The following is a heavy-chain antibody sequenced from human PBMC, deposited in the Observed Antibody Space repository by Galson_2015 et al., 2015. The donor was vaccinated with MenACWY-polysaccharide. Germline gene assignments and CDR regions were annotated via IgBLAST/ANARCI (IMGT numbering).Heavy chain of an antibody. Sequence: PLRLSCAASGLTFSNNWIHWVRHAPGKGLVWVSRINSDASSTAYADSVKGRFTISRDNAKNTLYLQMNSLRVEDTAVYYCVGPLGRGGTGAYGMDAWGQGTTVTVSS. D-gene: IGHD3-10*01. CDR1: GLTFSNNW. CDR3: VGPLGRGGTGAYGMDA. V-gene: IGHV3-74*01. J-gene: IGHJ6*02. CDR2: INSDASST.